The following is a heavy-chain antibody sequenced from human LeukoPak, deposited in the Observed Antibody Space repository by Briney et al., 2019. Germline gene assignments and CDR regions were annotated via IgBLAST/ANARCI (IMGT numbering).Heavy chain of an antibody. CDR3: ATLTTMST. V-gene: IGHV4-39*01. Sequence: SETLSLTCSVSGASIGGSSHYWAWIRQPPGKGPEWIGSIYYSGSTYYNPSLKSRVTMSVDTSQNQFSLKVTFLTVADTAVYYCATLTTMSTWGQGTLVTVSS. D-gene: IGHD4-17*01. CDR1: GASIGGSSHY. CDR2: IYYSGST. J-gene: IGHJ4*02.